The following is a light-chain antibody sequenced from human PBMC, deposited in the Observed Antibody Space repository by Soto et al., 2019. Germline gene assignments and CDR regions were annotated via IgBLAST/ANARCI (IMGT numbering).Light chain of an antibody. CDR1: QSVSNNW. Sequence: EVVLTQSPGTLSLSPGERATLSCRASQSVSNNWLAWYQQKPGQAPRLLIYGASSRPGGIPDKFSVSGSGTDFTLTINRLEPEDFAVYYCQQYGRSPYTFGQGTKVEI. CDR3: QQYGRSPYT. V-gene: IGKV3-20*01. CDR2: GAS. J-gene: IGKJ2*01.